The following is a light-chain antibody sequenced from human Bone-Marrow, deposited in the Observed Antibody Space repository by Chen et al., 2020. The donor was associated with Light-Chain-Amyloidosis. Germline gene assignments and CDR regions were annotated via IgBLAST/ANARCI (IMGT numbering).Light chain of an antibody. J-gene: IGLJ3*02. CDR3: QVWDRSSDRPV. CDR1: NIGSTS. V-gene: IGLV3-21*02. Sequence: SSVLTQPSSVSVAPGQTATNAGGGHNIGSTSVHWYQQTPGQAPLLVVHDDSDRPSGIPERLSGSNSGNTATQTISRVEAGDEADYYYQVWDRSSDRPVFGGGTKLTVL. CDR2: DDS.